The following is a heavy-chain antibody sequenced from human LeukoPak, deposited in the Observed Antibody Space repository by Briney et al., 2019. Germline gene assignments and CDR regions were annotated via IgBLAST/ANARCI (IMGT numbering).Heavy chain of an antibody. J-gene: IGHJ4*02. V-gene: IGHV3-23*01. CDR1: GFTVSRNY. D-gene: IGHD6-19*01. CDR3: AKGPTIAVAADYSDF. Sequence: PGGSLRLSCAASGFTVSRNYLSWVRQTPGKGLAWVSAINGPGSTTYYADSVKGRFTISRDNSKNTLYLQMNSLTAEDSAVYYCAKGPTIAVAADYSDFWGQGTLVTVSS. CDR2: INGPGSTT.